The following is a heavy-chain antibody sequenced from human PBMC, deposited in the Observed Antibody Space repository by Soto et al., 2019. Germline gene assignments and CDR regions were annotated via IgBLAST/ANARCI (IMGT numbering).Heavy chain of an antibody. D-gene: IGHD2-21*01. V-gene: IGHV4-59*08. CDR2: IYSTGST. Sequence: SETLCLTCTVSGGSISSYYWSWIRQPPGKGLEWIGYIYSTGSTNYNPPLESRVSISVDTSNNQFSLKLSSVTAADTAVYYCARHSRYGDVAYWGQGTLVTVSS. CDR3: ARHSRYGDVAY. J-gene: IGHJ4*02. CDR1: GGSISSYY.